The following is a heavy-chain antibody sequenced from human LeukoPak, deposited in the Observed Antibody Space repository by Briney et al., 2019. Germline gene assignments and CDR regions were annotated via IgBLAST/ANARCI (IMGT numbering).Heavy chain of an antibody. J-gene: IGHJ4*02. Sequence: PGGSLRLSCAASGFTFSSYAMHWVRQAPGKGGEGVAVISYDNGTYKYYVGRVKGLFTISRDHSKNTLYLEMNSLRNDDTAVYYCARKSLSSGTFDDWGQGTLVTVSS. D-gene: IGHD1-1*01. V-gene: IGHV3-30*04. CDR1: GFTFSSYA. CDR3: ARKSLSSGTFDD. CDR2: ISYDNGTYK.